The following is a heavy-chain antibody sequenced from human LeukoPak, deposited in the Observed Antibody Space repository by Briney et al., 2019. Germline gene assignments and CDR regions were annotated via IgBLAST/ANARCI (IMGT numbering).Heavy chain of an antibody. CDR1: GFTFSSYA. V-gene: IGHV3-23*01. CDR3: AKDPAQDGYSYGYANDAFDI. CDR2: ISGSGGST. Sequence: PGGSLRLSCAASGFTFSSYAMSWVRQAPGKGLEWVSAISGSGGSTYYADSVKGRFTISRDNSKNTLYLQMNSLRAEDTAVYYCAKDPAQDGYSYGYANDAFDIWGQGTMVTVSS. J-gene: IGHJ3*02. D-gene: IGHD5-18*01.